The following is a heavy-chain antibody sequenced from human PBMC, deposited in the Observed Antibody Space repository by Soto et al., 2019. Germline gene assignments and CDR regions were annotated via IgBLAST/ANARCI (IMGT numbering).Heavy chain of an antibody. D-gene: IGHD3-22*01. V-gene: IGHV3-30*03. CDR3: ARDIRSGGYKWFDS. J-gene: IGHJ5*01. Sequence: GGSLRLSCTSSTIIINVHGIQWVRQAPAKGLEWVAFISNDGRVQYYADSVKGRFTISRDYSKNTVDLQMNSLRNEETAVYYCARDIRSGGYKWFDSWGPGTLVTASS. CDR1: TIIINVHG. CDR2: ISNDGRVQ.